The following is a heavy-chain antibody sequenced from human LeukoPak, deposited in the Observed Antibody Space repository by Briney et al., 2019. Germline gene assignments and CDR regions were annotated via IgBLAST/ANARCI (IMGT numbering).Heavy chain of an antibody. CDR3: ARSPHILTGENFDF. J-gene: IGHJ4*02. CDR2: INPNSGGT. V-gene: IGHV1-2*02. D-gene: IGHD3-9*01. CDR1: GYTFTNYY. Sequence: ASVKVSCKASGYTFTNYYIHWVRQAPGQGLEWMGWINPNSGGTNYAQKFYVRVTMTRDTSITTAYMKLSRLRSDDTAVFYCARSPHILTGENFDFWGQGTLVTVSS.